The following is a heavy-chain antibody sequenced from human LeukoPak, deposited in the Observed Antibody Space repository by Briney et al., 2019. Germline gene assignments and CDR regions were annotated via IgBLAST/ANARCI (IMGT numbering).Heavy chain of an antibody. D-gene: IGHD2/OR15-2a*01. J-gene: IGHJ4*02. Sequence: KPSETLSLTCTVSGYSINSGYYWGWIRQPPGKGLEWIANIYHSGLIYYNPSLKSRITISMDTSKNQFSLKLSSVTAADTAVYYCMSNYLQGVYYFNYWGQGTLVTVSS. CDR1: GYSINSGYY. CDR3: MSNYLQGVYYFNY. CDR2: IYHSGLI. V-gene: IGHV4-38-2*02.